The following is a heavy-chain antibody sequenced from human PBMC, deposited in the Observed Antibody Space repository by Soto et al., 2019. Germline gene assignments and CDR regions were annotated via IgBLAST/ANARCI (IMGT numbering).Heavy chain of an antibody. J-gene: IGHJ4*02. CDR2: IIPIFGTA. CDR3: ARDMSSSGCFVY. D-gene: IGHD6-19*01. V-gene: IGHV1-69*01. Sequence: SVEVCWEACGGAMSGDAIGWGRQAPGQGLEWMGGIIPIFGTANYAQKFQGRVTITADESTSTAYMELSSLRSEDTAVYYCARDMSSSGCFVYWGQGTLVTVSS. CDR1: GGAMSGDA.